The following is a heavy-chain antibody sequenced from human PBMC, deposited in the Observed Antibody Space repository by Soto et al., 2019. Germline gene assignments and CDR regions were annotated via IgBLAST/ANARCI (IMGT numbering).Heavy chain of an antibody. V-gene: IGHV1-69*01. CDR3: AKGVASSD. CDR2: INPLFRTP. J-gene: IGHJ4*02. Sequence: QVHLVQYEAEVRKPGSSVKVSCKSSGGSFTTDSIIWVRQAPGQGLEWMGGINPLFRTPVYAQKFQGRVTISADESTSAAHLEVTGLTPEDTAVYFCAKGVASSDWGQGTPVTVSS. D-gene: IGHD5-12*01. CDR1: GGSFTTDS.